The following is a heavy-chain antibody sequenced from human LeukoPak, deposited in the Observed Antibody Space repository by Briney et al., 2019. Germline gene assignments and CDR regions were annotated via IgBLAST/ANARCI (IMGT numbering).Heavy chain of an antibody. CDR2: IRYDGSNK. Sequence: GGSLRLSCAASGFTFSSYGMHWVRQAPGKGLEWVAFIRYDGSNKYYADSVKGRFTISRDNSKNTLYLQMNSLRAEDTAVYCCAKERDTAMVTIDYWGQGTLVTVSS. D-gene: IGHD5-18*01. J-gene: IGHJ4*02. CDR3: AKERDTAMVTIDY. CDR1: GFTFSSYG. V-gene: IGHV3-30*02.